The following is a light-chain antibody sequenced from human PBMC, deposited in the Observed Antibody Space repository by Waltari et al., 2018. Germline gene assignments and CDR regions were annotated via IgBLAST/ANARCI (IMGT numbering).Light chain of an antibody. CDR2: GAS. Sequence: EIVLTQSPGTLSLSPAARATLSCRASQRVTSTYLAWYQQKPGQAPRLLIYGASNRASGIPDRFSGSGSGTDYTLTISRLEPEDFAVYYCQQYGTSPRTFGPGTKLEIK. CDR1: QRVTSTY. V-gene: IGKV3-20*01. J-gene: IGKJ1*01. CDR3: QQYGTSPRT.